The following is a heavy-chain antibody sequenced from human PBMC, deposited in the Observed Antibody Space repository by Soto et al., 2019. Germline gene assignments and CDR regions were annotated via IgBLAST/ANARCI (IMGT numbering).Heavy chain of an antibody. CDR3: ARGSSNWAYYFDF. D-gene: IGHD6-13*01. CDR1: GFTFSSYS. V-gene: IGHV3-48*02. Sequence: EVHLVESGGGLVQPGGSLRLSCAASGFTFSSYSLNWVRQAPGKGLEWVSYITSSGTTVYYADSVRGRFPISRDNAKNSLYLQMNSLRDDDTAVYYCARGSSNWAYYFDFWGQGTLVNVSS. J-gene: IGHJ4*02. CDR2: ITSSGTTV.